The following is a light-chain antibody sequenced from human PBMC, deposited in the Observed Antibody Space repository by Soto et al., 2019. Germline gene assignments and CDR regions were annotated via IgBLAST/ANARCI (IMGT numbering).Light chain of an antibody. Sequence: EIVLTQSPGTLSLSSGERATLSCRANQSVRSNYLAWYQQKPGQAPRLLIYGASSRATGIPDRFGGSGSGTDFTLSISRLEPEDFAVYYCQQYDSSPLTFGRGTQVEI. CDR3: QQYDSSPLT. V-gene: IGKV3-20*01. CDR1: QSVRSNY. J-gene: IGKJ4*01. CDR2: GAS.